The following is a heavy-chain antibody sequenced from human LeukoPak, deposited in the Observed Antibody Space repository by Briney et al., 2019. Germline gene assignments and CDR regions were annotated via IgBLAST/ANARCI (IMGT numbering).Heavy chain of an antibody. Sequence: SETLSLTCTVSGGSISSGGYYWSWIRQHPGKGLEWIGYIYYSGSTYYNPSLKSRVTISVDTSKNQFSLKLSSVTAADTAVYYCARVNSDYWPYYFDYWGQGTLVTVSS. V-gene: IGHV4-31*03. CDR2: IYYSGST. CDR1: GGSISSGGYY. CDR3: ARVNSDYWPYYFDY. J-gene: IGHJ4*02. D-gene: IGHD5-12*01.